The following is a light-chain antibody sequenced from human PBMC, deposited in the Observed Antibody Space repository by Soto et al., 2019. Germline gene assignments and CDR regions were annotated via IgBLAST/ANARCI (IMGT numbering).Light chain of an antibody. CDR1: QSVSSH. J-gene: IGKJ4*01. CDR2: GAS. Sequence: EIVMTQSPATLAVSPGERPTLSCRASQSVSSHLAWYQQKPARAPPRLIIGASSRGTGSPARCSSSGAATEESPPIISLLQSEDVAVYCCQQYKYRPLTFGEGTKVDI. CDR3: QQYKYRPLT. V-gene: IGKV3-15*01.